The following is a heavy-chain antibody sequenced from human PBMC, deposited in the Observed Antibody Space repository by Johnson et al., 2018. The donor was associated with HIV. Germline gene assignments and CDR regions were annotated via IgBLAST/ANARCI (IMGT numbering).Heavy chain of an antibody. V-gene: IGHV3-30-3*01. J-gene: IGHJ3*02. CDR3: ARGPILEWLSGDGFDM. CDR2: ISFDGSNE. CDR1: GFTFSNYA. D-gene: IGHD3-3*01. Sequence: VQLVESGGGVVQPGRSLRLSCAASGFTFSNYAMHWVRQVPGKGLEWVAIISFDGSNEYYADSVKGRFTISRDNAKNSLYLQMNSLRVEDTAMYYCARGPILEWLSGDGFDMWGQGTKVTV.